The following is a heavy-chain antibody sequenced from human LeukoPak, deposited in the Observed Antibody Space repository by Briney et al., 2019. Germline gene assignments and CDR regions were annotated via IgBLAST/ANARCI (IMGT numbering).Heavy chain of an antibody. CDR1: GGSISSGGYY. CDR3: ARSQYYYDSSGWLFDY. CDR2: IYYSGST. V-gene: IGHV4-31*03. D-gene: IGHD3-22*01. Sequence: PSETLSLTCTVSGGSISSGGYYWSWIRQHPGKGLEWIGYIYYSGSTYYNPSLKSRVTISVDTSKNQFSLKLSSVTAADTAVYYCARSQYYYDSSGWLFDYWGQGTLVTVSS. J-gene: IGHJ4*02.